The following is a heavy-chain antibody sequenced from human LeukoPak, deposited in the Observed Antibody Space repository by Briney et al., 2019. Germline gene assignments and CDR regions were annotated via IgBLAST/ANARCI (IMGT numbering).Heavy chain of an antibody. J-gene: IGHJ4*02. CDR2: ISWNSGSI. CDR1: GFTFDDYA. CDR3: AKGPPEYCNSTSCYPPYYFDY. D-gene: IGHD2-2*01. Sequence: PGGSLRLSCAASGFTFDDYAMHWVRHAPGKGLEWVSGISWNSGSIGYADSVKGRFTISRDNAKNSLYLQMNSLRAEDTALYYCAKGPPEYCNSTSCYPPYYFDYWGQGTLVTVSS. V-gene: IGHV3-9*01.